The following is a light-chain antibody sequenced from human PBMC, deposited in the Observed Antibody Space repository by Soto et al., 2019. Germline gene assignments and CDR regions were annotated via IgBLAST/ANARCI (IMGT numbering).Light chain of an antibody. CDR2: DVG. J-gene: IGLJ1*01. V-gene: IGLV2-14*03. Sequence: QSVLTQPASVSGSPGQSITISCTGTSSDVGGYNSVSWYHLHPRKPPVLILYDVGDRPSRVSYRFSGSNSGNTASLTISGLQAVDEADYYCSSNTHSKTRVFASGTKGPV. CDR3: SSNTHSKTRV. CDR1: SSDVGGYNS.